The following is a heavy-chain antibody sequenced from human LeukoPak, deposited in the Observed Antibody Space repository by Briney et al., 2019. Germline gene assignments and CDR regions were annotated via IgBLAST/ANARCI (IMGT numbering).Heavy chain of an antibody. CDR3: ARWTTVTRAFDY. D-gene: IGHD4-17*01. CDR2: IYTSGST. CDR1: GGSISSSY. V-gene: IGHV4-4*07. J-gene: IGHJ4*02. Sequence: SETLSLTCTVSGGSISSSYWSWIRQPAGKGLEYIGRIYTSGSTNYNPSLQSRVTMSVDTSKNQFSLTLSSLTAADTALYYCARWTTVTRAFDYWGQGTLVTVSS.